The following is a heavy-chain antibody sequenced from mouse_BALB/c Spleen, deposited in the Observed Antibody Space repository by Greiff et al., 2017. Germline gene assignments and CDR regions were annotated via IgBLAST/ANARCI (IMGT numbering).Heavy chain of an antibody. J-gene: IGHJ2*01. CDR2: ISSGGST. CDR3: ARPPYYYGSSYYFDY. Sequence: EVKVVESGGGLVKPGGSLKLSCAASGFTFSSYAMSWVRQTPEKRLEWVASISSGGSTYYPDSVKGRFTISRDNARNILYLQMSSLRSEDTAMYYCARPPYYYGSSYYFDYWGQGTTLTVSS. D-gene: IGHD1-1*01. V-gene: IGHV5-6-5*01. CDR1: GFTFSSYA.